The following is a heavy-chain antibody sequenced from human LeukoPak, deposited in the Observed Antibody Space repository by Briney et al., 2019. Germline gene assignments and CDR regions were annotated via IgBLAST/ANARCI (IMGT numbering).Heavy chain of an antibody. V-gene: IGHV1-18*01. CDR2: ISAYNGNT. CDR1: GYTFTSYG. D-gene: IGHD5-18*01. J-gene: IGHJ4*02. Sequence: SVKVSCKASGYTFTSYGISWVRQAPGQGLEWMGWISAYNGNTNYAQKLQGRVTMTTDTSTSTAYMELRSLRSDDTAVYYCARDGYSYGNGASYFDYWGQGTLVTVSS. CDR3: ARDGYSYGNGASYFDY.